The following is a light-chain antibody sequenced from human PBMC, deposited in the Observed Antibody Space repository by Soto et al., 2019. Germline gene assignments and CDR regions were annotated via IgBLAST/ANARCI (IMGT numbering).Light chain of an antibody. V-gene: IGLV2-23*01. Sequence: QSALTQPASLSGSPGQSITISCTGANSDIGSYNLVSWYQQHPDRATKLIIYEGSKRPSGVSDRFSGSKSGNTVSLTIPRLQAGDDVEYCSYSNANIRTGGCVFATGSRLTVL. CDR1: NSDIGSYNL. J-gene: IGLJ1*01. CDR3: YSNANIRTGGCV. CDR2: EGS.